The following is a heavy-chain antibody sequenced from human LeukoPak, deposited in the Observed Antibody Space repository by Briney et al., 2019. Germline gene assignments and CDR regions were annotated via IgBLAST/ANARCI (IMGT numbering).Heavy chain of an antibody. V-gene: IGHV3-21*01. CDR3: VRAHHPGGWFDP. CDR2: ISSSSSYI. Sequence: GGSLRLSCAASGFTFSSYSMNWVRQAPGKGLEWVSSISSSSSYIYYADSVKGRFTISRDNAKNSLYLQMNSLTAEDTAVHYCVRAHHPGGWFDPWGQGTLVTVSP. D-gene: IGHD3-10*01. CDR1: GFTFSSYS. J-gene: IGHJ5*02.